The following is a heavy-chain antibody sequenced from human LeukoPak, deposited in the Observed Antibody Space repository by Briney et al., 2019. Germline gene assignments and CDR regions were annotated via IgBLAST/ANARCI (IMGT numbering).Heavy chain of an antibody. CDR1: GFTFSSYS. J-gene: IGHJ1*01. CDR2: IESVGIT. Sequence: PGGSLRLSCAASGFTFSSYSMNWVRQAPGKGLEWVSVIESVGITHYADSVKGRFTISRDESKNTVYLQIDRLKVEDTAVYYCARESRQTFEHWGQGTLVTVSS. V-gene: IGHV3-66*01. CDR3: ARESRQTFEH.